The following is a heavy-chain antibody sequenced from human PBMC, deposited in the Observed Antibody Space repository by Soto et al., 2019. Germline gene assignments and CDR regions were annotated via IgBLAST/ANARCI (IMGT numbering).Heavy chain of an antibody. CDR3: ARKPQAVTIFGVAYYYGMDV. CDR1: GGTFSSYA. V-gene: IGHV1-69*06. Sequence: SVKVSCKASGGTFSSYAISWVRQAPGQGLEWMGGIIPIFGTANYAQKFQGRVTITADKSTSTAYMELSSLRSEDTAVYYCARKPQAVTIFGVAYYYGMDVWGQGTTVTVSS. D-gene: IGHD3-3*01. CDR2: IIPIFGTA. J-gene: IGHJ6*02.